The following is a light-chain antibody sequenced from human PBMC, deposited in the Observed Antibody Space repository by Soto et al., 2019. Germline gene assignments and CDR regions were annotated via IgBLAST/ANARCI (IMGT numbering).Light chain of an antibody. V-gene: IGLV2-14*01. CDR2: DVS. CDR1: SSDVGGYNY. CDR3: SSYTSSSPYV. Sequence: SVLTQPASVSGSPGQSITITCTGTSSDVGGYNYVSWYQQRPGKAPKPMIYDVSNRPSGVSNRFSGSKSGNTASLTISGLQAEDEADYYCSSYTSSSPYVFGTGTKVTVL. J-gene: IGLJ1*01.